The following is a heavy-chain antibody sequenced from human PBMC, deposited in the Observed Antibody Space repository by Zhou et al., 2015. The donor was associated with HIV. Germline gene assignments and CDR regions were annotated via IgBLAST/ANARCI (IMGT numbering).Heavy chain of an antibody. CDR2: IWYDGSQK. CDR1: GFTFSTYA. Sequence: QVQLVESGGDVAQPGRSLRLSCAASGFTFSTYAMNWVRQAPGKGLEWVAVIWYDGSQKYYADSVKGRFTISRDNSKNTLYLEMNSLRADDTAVYYCARDPDDSIGYYGPGGFDIWGQGTMVTVSS. D-gene: IGHD3-22*01. CDR3: ARDPDDSIGYYGPGGFDI. J-gene: IGHJ3*02. V-gene: IGHV3-33*01.